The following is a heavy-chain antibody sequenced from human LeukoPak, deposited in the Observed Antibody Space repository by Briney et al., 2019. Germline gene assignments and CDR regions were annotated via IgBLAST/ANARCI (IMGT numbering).Heavy chain of an antibody. CDR3: GRLGGVGLTTYLDS. D-gene: IGHD1-26*01. J-gene: IGHJ4*02. CDR1: GYTFTGYY. V-gene: IGHV1-2*02. Sequence: ASVKVSCKASGYTFTGYYMHWVRQAPGQGLEWMGWINPNSGGTNYAQKFQGRVTISADKSINTAYLQWSSLKASDTATYHCGRLGGVGLTTYLDSWGQGTLVTVSA. CDR2: INPNSGGT.